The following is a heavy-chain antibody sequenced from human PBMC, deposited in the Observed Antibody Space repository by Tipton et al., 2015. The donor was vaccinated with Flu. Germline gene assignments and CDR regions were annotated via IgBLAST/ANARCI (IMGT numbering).Heavy chain of an antibody. D-gene: IGHD4-17*01. J-gene: IGHJ3*02. CDR3: ARVSLDYGDYAPAFDI. CDR1: GGSISSGSYY. CDR2: IYISGST. Sequence: TLSLTCTVSGGSISSGSYYWGWIRQPAGKGLEWIGRIYISGSTNYNPSLKSRVTISVDTSKNQFSLKLSSVTAADTAVYYCARVSLDYGDYAPAFDIWGQGTMVTVSS. V-gene: IGHV4-61*02.